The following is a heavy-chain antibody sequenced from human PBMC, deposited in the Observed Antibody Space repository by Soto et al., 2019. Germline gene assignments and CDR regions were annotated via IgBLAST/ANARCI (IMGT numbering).Heavy chain of an antibody. V-gene: IGHV1-69*12. CDR2: IIPIFGTA. D-gene: IGHD2-21*02. Sequence: QVQLVQSGAEVKKPGSSVKVSCKASGGTFSSYAISWVRQAPGQGLEWMGGIIPIFGTANYAQKFQGRVTITADEYTSTAYMELSSLRSEDTAVYYCAKIEYCGGDCYSAEYFQHWGQGTLVTVSS. J-gene: IGHJ1*01. CDR1: GGTFSSYA. CDR3: AKIEYCGGDCYSAEYFQH.